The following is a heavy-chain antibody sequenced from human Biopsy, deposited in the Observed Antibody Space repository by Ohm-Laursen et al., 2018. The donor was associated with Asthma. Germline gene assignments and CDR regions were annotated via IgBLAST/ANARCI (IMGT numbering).Heavy chain of an antibody. CDR1: GGTFSSFA. CDR2: IIPVFGIT. Sequence: SSVKVSCKASGGTFSSFALSWVRQAPGQGLEWMGGIIPVFGITNDAQQFKDRVTITADVSTSTVYMELSSLRSEDTAVYYCAKERGTMISSTDAFEMWGQGTKVTVSS. V-gene: IGHV1-69*01. CDR3: AKERGTMISSTDAFEM. J-gene: IGHJ3*02. D-gene: IGHD3-22*01.